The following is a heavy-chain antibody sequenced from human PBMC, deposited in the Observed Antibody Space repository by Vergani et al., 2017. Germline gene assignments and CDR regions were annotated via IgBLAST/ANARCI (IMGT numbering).Heavy chain of an antibody. CDR3: ARDYREYQLLTYFQH. CDR1: GFTFSSYG. Sequence: QVQLVESGGGVVQPGRSLRLSCAASGFTFSSYGMHWVRQAPGKGLEWVAVIWYDGSNKYYADSVKGRFTISRDNSKNTLYLQMNSLRAEDTAVYYCARDYREYQLLTYFQHWGQGTLLSVSS. J-gene: IGHJ1*01. CDR2: IWYDGSNK. D-gene: IGHD2-2*01. V-gene: IGHV3-33*01.